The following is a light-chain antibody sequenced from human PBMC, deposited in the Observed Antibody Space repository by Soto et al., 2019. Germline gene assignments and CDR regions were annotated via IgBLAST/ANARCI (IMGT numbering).Light chain of an antibody. CDR1: QSVSSSY. CDR3: QQYGSSLIT. J-gene: IGKJ5*01. V-gene: IGKV3-20*01. Sequence: EIVMTQSRATLSASPGERATLSCSARQSVSSSYLAWYQQKPGQAPRLLIYGASSRATGIPDRFSGSGSGTDFTLTISRLEPEDFAVYYCQQYGSSLITFGQGTRLEIK. CDR2: GAS.